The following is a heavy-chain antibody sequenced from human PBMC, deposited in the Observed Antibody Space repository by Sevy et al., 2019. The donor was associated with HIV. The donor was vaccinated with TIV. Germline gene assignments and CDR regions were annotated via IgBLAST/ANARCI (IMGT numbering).Heavy chain of an antibody. CDR1: GFTFSKYS. CDR3: AREGCTKPHDY. V-gene: IGHV3-23*01. CDR2: LSFGCGEI. J-gene: IGHJ4*02. D-gene: IGHD2-8*01. Sequence: VGSLRLSCAASGFTFSKYSMRWVRQPPGKGLEWVSTLSFGCGEINYADSVKGRFTISRDNSKSSVYLQMNNLRPEDTAVYYCAREGCTKPHDYWGQGTLITVSS.